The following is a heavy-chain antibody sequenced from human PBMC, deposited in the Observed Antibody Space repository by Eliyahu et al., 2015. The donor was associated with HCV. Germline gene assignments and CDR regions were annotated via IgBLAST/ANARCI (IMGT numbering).Heavy chain of an antibody. CDR1: GFTFSSYD. CDR3: ARAGHYFYHGLDV. J-gene: IGHJ6*02. V-gene: IGHV3-13*01. Sequence: EVQLVESGGGLVQPGGSLRLSCAASGFTFSSYDMHWVRQGTGKGLEWXSSIGSGGDTYYAGSVKGRFTXSRENARNSLYLEMNSLRAEDTAVYFCARAGHYFYHGLDVWGQGTTVTVSS. D-gene: IGHD2/OR15-2a*01. CDR2: IGSGGDT.